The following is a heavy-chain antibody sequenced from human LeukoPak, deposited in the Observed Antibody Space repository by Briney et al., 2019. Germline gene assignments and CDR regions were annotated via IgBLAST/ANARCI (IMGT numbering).Heavy chain of an antibody. CDR1: GYTFTGYY. CDR3: ARPPYYDFWSGYPWFDP. D-gene: IGHD3-3*01. CDR2: INPNSGGT. Sequence: ASVKVSCKASGYTFTGYYMHGVRQAPGQGREGMGWINPNSGGTNYAQKFQGRVTMTRDTSISTAYMELSRLRSDDTAVYYCARPPYYDFWSGYPWFDPWGQGTLVTVSS. J-gene: IGHJ5*02. V-gene: IGHV1-2*02.